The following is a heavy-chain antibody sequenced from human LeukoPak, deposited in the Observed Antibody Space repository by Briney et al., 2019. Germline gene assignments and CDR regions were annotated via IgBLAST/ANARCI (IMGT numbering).Heavy chain of an antibody. J-gene: IGHJ4*02. CDR1: GFSFSNSA. D-gene: IGHD3-10*01. Sequence: GGSLRLSCTASGFSFSNSAMTWVRQAPGKGLEWVSSIGGGGSSHYAGSVKGRFTISRDNSKNTVYLQMNNLRAEDTAIFYCVKGVTMVRGSREFDYWGQGTLVTVSS. CDR2: IGGGGSS. V-gene: IGHV3-23*01. CDR3: VKGVTMVRGSREFDY.